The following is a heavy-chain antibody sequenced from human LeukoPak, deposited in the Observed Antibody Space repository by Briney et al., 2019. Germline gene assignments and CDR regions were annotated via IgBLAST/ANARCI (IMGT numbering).Heavy chain of an antibody. CDR3: ARDSGIGAFDI. V-gene: IGHV4-39*07. CDR2: INYSGST. Sequence: SETLSLTCTVSGGSISSSSYYWAWIRQPPGKGLEWIGSINYSGSTYYKASLKSRVTISVDTSKNQFSLKLSSVTAADTAVYYCARDSGIGAFDIWGQGTMVTVSS. CDR1: GGSISSSSYY. D-gene: IGHD3-10*01. J-gene: IGHJ3*02.